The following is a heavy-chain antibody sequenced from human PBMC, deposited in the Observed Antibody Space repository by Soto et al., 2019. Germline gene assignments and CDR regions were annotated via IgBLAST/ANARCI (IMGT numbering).Heavy chain of an antibody. CDR2: ISYDGSNK. Sequence: QVQLVESGGGVVQPGRSLRLSSAASGFTFSSYAMHWVRQAPGKGLEWVAVISYDGSNKYYADSVKGRFTISRDNSKNTLYLQMNSLRAEDTAVYYCARDRAGSYGSGSYYNYWGQGTLVTVSS. D-gene: IGHD3-10*01. V-gene: IGHV3-30-3*01. CDR3: ARDRAGSYGSGSYYNY. J-gene: IGHJ4*02. CDR1: GFTFSSYA.